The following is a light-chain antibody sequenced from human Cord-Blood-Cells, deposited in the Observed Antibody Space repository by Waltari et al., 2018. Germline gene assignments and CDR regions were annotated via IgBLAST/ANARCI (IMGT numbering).Light chain of an antibody. V-gene: IGLV2-23*01. CDR1: SSDVGSYNL. CDR3: CSYAGSSTWV. J-gene: IGLJ3*02. CDR2: DGS. Sequence: QSALTQPASVSGSPGQSITISCTGTSSDVGSYNLVSWYQQHPGKAPKLLIYDGSKRPAWFSKRFSGSRSGNTASLTISGLQAEDEADYYCCSYAGSSTWVFGGGTKLTVL.